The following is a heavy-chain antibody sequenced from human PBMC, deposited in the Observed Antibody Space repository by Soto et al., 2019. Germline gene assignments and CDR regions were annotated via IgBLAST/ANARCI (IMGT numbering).Heavy chain of an antibody. CDR3: ANESEKPDISEARASLHT. D-gene: IGHD5-12*01. CDR1: GFTFASYA. V-gene: IGHV3-23*01. Sequence: GGSLRLSCAASGFTFASYAMAWVRQAPGQGAEWVSIIDAGGGRTYYADSVKGRFTISRDNSRNTLFSQMDNLRGENTAIDYCANESEKPDISEARASLHTWGHGTLATVSS. CDR2: IDAGGGRT. J-gene: IGHJ4*01.